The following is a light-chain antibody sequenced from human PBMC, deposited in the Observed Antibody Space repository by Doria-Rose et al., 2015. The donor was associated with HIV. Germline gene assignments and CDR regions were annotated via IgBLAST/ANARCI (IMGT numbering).Light chain of an antibody. CDR2: KAS. CDR3: QQCNSYPIT. CDR1: QSISSW. J-gene: IGKJ5*01. V-gene: IGKV1-5*03. Sequence: DIQMTQSPSTLSAFVGDSVTITCRASQSISSWLAWYQQTPGKAPKVLIYKASSLESGVPSRFSGGGSGTEFTLTISSLQPDDFATYYCQQCNSYPITFAQGTRLEI.